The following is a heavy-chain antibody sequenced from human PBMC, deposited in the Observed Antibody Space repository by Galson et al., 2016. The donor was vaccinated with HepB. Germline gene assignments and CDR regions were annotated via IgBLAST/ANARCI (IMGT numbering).Heavy chain of an antibody. CDR2: IIAIFGAT. CDR1: GGSFSKHV. CDR3: ATGSRHGPIDY. V-gene: IGHV1-69*13. J-gene: IGHJ4*02. Sequence: SVKVSCKASGGSFSKHVLTWVRQAPGEGLEWMGGIIAIFGATNYAQRFQGRVTITADESTSTAYLDLSSLRSDDTALYFCATGSRHGPIDYWGQGTLITVSS. D-gene: IGHD2-2*01.